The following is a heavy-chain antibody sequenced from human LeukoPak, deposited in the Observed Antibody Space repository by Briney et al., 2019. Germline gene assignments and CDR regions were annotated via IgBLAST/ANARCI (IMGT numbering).Heavy chain of an antibody. V-gene: IGHV1-46*01. D-gene: IGHD2-21*02. Sequence: ASVKVSCKASGYTFTSYYIHWVRQAPGRGLEWMGIINPSGGSTTYAQKFQGRVTMTRDTSTSTVYMELSSLRSEDTAVYYCARDREHIVVVTATRDAFDIWGQGTMVTVSS. CDR2: INPSGGST. CDR3: ARDREHIVVVTATRDAFDI. CDR1: GYTFTSYY. J-gene: IGHJ3*02.